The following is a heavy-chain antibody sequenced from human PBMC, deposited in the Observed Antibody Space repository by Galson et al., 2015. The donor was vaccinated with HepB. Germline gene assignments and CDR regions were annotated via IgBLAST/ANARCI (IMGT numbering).Heavy chain of an antibody. CDR3: ARLLSYYYDSSAYYQGGYLDL. D-gene: IGHD3-22*01. CDR2: IYHNGNN. J-gene: IGHJ2*01. CDR1: GGSISPYY. V-gene: IGHV4-59*08. Sequence: SETLSLTCTVSGGSISPYYWSWIRQPPGKGLEWIGYIYHNGNNNQNPSLKSRVTISVDVSKSQFSLRLSSVTAADTAIYYCARLLSYYYDSSAYYQGGYLDLWGRGALVTVSS.